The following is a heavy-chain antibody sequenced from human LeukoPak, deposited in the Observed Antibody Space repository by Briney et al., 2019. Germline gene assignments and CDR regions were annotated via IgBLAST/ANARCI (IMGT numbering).Heavy chain of an antibody. CDR2: IYHSGPT. Sequence: SETLSLTCAVSGVAISRGGYAWNWIRQPPGKGLEWIAYIYHSGPTYYNPSLESRATISVDTSKNQFSLKLTSVTAADTAVYYCARGYSSSWYLNWFDPWGQGTLVTVSS. CDR1: GVAISRGGYA. D-gene: IGHD6-13*01. V-gene: IGHV4-30-2*05. CDR3: ARGYSSSWYLNWFDP. J-gene: IGHJ5*02.